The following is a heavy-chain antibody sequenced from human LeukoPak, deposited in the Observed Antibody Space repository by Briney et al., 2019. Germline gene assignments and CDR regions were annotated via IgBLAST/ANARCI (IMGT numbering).Heavy chain of an antibody. CDR2: ISSSGSTI. D-gene: IGHD1-26*01. Sequence: GGSLRLSCAASGFTFSSYEMNWVRQAPGKGLEWVSYISSSGSTIYYADSVKGRFTISRDNAKNSLYLQMNSLRAEDTAVYYCAINSGSYWAPYFDYWGQETLVTVSS. J-gene: IGHJ4*02. V-gene: IGHV3-48*03. CDR1: GFTFSSYE. CDR3: AINSGSYWAPYFDY.